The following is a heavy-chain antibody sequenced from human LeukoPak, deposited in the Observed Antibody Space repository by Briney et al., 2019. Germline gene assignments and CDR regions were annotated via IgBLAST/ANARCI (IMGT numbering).Heavy chain of an antibody. CDR1: GFTFSSYA. CDR2: IIDSGDIT. J-gene: IGHJ6*03. V-gene: IGHV3-23*01. D-gene: IGHD2-15*01. Sequence: GGSLRLSCAASGFTFSSYAMSWVRQAPGKGLEWVSGIIDSGDITYYANSVKGRITISRDNSKNTLYLQMNSLRAEDTAVYYCAKLGGQEVYNYYVGVWGKGTTVAVPS. CDR3: AKLGGQEVYNYYVGV.